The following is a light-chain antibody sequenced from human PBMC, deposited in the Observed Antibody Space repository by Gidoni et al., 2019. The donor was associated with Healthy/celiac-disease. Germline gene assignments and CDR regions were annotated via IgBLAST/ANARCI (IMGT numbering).Light chain of an antibody. CDR2: GAS. V-gene: IGKV3-15*01. Sequence: EIVMTQSPATLSVSPGDRATLSCRASQSVSSNLAWYQQKPGQAPRLLIYGASTRATGIQARFSGSGSRTEFPLTISSLQSEDFAVYYCQQYNTWPLTFGGGTKVEIK. CDR1: QSVSSN. J-gene: IGKJ4*01. CDR3: QQYNTWPLT.